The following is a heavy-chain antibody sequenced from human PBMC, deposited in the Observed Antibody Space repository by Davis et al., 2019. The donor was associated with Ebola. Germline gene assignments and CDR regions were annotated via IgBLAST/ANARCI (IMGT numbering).Heavy chain of an antibody. CDR1: GGSISSYY. D-gene: IGHD6-13*01. J-gene: IGHJ3*02. Sequence: MPGGSLRLSCTVSGGSISSYYWSWIRQPPGKGLEWIGYIYYSGSTNHNPSLKSRVTISVDTSKNQFSLKLSSVTAADTAVYYCARESQETAYSSDAFDIWGQGTMVTVSS. V-gene: IGHV4-59*01. CDR2: IYYSGST. CDR3: ARESQETAYSSDAFDI.